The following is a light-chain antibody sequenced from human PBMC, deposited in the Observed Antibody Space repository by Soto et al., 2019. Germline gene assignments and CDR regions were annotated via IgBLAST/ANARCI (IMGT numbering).Light chain of an antibody. CDR2: DAS. J-gene: IGKJ2*01. Sequence: DIQMSQSPSTLSASVGDRVTITCRASQSSSSWLAWYQQKPGKAPKLLIYDASSLQSGVPSRFSGSGSGTAFTLTISSLQPDDLATYDGPQYDMYSPYTFGKGTTLAI. CDR3: PQYDMYSPYT. V-gene: IGKV1-5*01. CDR1: QSSSSW.